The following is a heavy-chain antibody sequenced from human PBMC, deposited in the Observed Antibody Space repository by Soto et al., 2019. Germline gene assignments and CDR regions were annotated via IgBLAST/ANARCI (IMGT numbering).Heavy chain of an antibody. CDR2: ISGYKGYT. CDR1: GYTFTSNG. CDR3: ARGSGTTVVTGFRYGTDV. D-gene: IGHD4-17*01. V-gene: IGHV1-18*01. Sequence: QVQLVQSGAEVKKPGASVKVSCKASGYTFTSNGINWVRQAPGQGLEWMGWISGYKGYTNYAQKLQGRVTMTTATSTSTAYMELRSLTSDDTAVYYCARGSGTTVVTGFRYGTDVWGQGTTVTVSS. J-gene: IGHJ6*02.